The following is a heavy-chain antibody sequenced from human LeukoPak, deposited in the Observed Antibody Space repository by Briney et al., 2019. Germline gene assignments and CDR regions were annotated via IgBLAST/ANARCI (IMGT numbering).Heavy chain of an antibody. CDR2: ISGPGGNT. J-gene: IGHJ4*02. V-gene: IGHV3-23*01. CDR1: GFIFSDYA. CDR3: AKSARGYSYGDFAY. Sequence: GGSLTLSCAASGFIFSDYAMNWVRQPPGKGLQWVSSISGPGGNTYYADSVKGRFTISRDNSKNTLYLQMTSLRAEETALYYCAKSARGYSYGDFAYWGEGTLVTVSS. D-gene: IGHD5-18*01.